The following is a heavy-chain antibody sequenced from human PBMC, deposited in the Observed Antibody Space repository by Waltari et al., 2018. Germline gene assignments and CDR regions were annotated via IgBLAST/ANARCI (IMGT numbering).Heavy chain of an antibody. D-gene: IGHD6-19*01. Sequence: QVQLVQSGAEVKKPGSSVKVSCKASGGTFSSYAISWVRQAPGQGLEWMGGIIAICGKANYAQKFQGRVTITADEATSTAYMELSSLRSEDTAVYYCARDQAVAGTSYFDYWGQGTLVTVSS. J-gene: IGHJ4*02. CDR2: IIAICGKA. CDR1: GGTFSSYA. CDR3: ARDQAVAGTSYFDY. V-gene: IGHV1-69*13.